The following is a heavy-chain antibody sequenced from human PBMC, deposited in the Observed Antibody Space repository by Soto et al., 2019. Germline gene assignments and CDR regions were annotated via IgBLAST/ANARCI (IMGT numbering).Heavy chain of an antibody. J-gene: IGHJ4*02. CDR1: GDTFRRYA. D-gene: IGHD2-2*03. V-gene: IGHV1-69*01. Sequence: QAHLVQSGAEVKKPGSSVKVSCKASGDTFRRYAVSWVRQAPGQGLEWVGGIMPSLGAPNYAQNLQGRVTITADESTSSVYMEMSSLRSEDTAVYYCARGVDIPSSDDFGGQGILVTVSS. CDR3: ARGVDIPSSDDF. CDR2: IMPSLGAP.